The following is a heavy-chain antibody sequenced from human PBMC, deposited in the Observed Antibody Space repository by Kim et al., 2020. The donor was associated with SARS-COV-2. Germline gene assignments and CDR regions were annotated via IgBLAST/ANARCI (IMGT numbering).Heavy chain of an antibody. CDR2: IIPIFGTV. CDR3: AREGRDGSIKYYYYGMDV. CDR1: GGTFSSYA. D-gene: IGHD2-15*01. J-gene: IGHJ6*02. V-gene: IGHV1-69*13. Sequence: SVKVSCKASGGTFSSYAISWVRQAPGQGLEWMGGIIPIFGTVNYAQKFQGRVTITADESTTTAYMELSSLRSEDTAVYYCAREGRDGSIKYYYYGMDVWGQGTTVTVSS.